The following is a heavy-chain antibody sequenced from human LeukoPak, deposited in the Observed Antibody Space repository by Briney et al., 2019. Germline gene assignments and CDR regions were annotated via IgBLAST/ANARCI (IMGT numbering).Heavy chain of an antibody. CDR3: ATGRSRYGYGDY. D-gene: IGHD5-12*01. J-gene: IGHJ4*02. CDR1: GYTLTDLS. Sequence: ASVKVSCKVSGYTLTDLSMHWVRQAPGKGLEWMRGFDPEDGETIYAQKFQGRVTMTEDTSTDTAYMELSSLRSEDTAVYYCATGRSRYGYGDYCGQGTLVTVSS. CDR2: FDPEDGET. V-gene: IGHV1-24*01.